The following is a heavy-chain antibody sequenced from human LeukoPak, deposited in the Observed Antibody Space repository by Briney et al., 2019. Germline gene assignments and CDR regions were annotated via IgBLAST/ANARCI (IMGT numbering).Heavy chain of an antibody. V-gene: IGHV3-30*18. CDR2: ISYDVKIK. Sequence: VGSLRLSRAAPGIPFSSDGMNWVREAPGKGLEWWAVISYDVKIKDSADPVNGRFTISRDKSKRTVYLQMNSLRAEDTAIYYCAKDLRQLALPLYDCDSWGQGTLVTVSS. D-gene: IGHD3-3*01. CDR1: GIPFSSDG. CDR3: AKDLRQLALPLYDCDS. J-gene: IGHJ4*02.